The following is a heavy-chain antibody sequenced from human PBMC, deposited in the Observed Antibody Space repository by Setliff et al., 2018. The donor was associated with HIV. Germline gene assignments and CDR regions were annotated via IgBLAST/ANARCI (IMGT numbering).Heavy chain of an antibody. CDR3: ARDGASGSGYYWADY. D-gene: IGHD3-3*01. CDR1: GYTFTKSI. V-gene: IGHV1-46*01. Sequence: GGPVKVSCKASGYTFTKSIIHWVRQAPGQGLEWMGAIIPSGGSTGYAEKFQARVTLTRDTSTSTVYMELSGLREEDTAVYYCARDGASGSGYYWADYWGQGTLVTVSS. CDR2: IIPSGGST. J-gene: IGHJ4*02.